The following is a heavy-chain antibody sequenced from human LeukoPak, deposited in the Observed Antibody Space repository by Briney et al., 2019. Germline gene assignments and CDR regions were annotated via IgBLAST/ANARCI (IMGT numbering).Heavy chain of an antibody. D-gene: IGHD3-22*01. J-gene: IGHJ5*02. Sequence: ASVKVSCKASGYTFTSYGISWVRQAPGQGLEWMGWISAYNGNTNYAQKLQGRVTMTTDTSTSTAYMELRSLRSDDTAVYYCARSKGRYYDSSGYHNWFDPWGQGTLVTASS. CDR2: ISAYNGNT. CDR3: ARSKGRYYDSSGYHNWFDP. V-gene: IGHV1-18*01. CDR1: GYTFTSYG.